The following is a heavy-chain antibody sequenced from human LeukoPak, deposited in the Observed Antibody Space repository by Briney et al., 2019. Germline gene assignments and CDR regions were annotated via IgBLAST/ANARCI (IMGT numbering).Heavy chain of an antibody. CDR1: GGSFSGYY. CDR3: ARGLMGAGSSGAFDI. J-gene: IGHJ3*02. V-gene: IGHV4-34*01. Sequence: SETLSLTCAVYGGSFSGYYWNWIRHPPRKGLEWIGEINHSGSTNYISSLKSRVTISIDTPKNQFSLKMCSVTAAHTAVYYCARGLMGAGSSGAFDIWGQGTLVTVSS. D-gene: IGHD1-26*01. CDR2: INHSGST.